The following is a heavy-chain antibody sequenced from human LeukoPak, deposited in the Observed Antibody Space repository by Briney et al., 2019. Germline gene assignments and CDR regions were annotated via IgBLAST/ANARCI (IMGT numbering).Heavy chain of an antibody. Sequence: GGSLRLSCAASGFTFSSYWMTWVRQAPGKGLEWVASMNQDGGEKYYVDSVKGRFTISRDNAKNSLYLQMNSLRAEDTAVYYCASDHRGVFDYWGQGTLVTVSS. V-gene: IGHV3-7*04. CDR2: MNQDGGEK. D-gene: IGHD3-10*01. J-gene: IGHJ4*02. CDR3: ASDHRGVFDY. CDR1: GFTFSSYW.